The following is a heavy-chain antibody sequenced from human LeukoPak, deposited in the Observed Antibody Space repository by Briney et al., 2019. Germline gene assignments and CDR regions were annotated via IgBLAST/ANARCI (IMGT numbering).Heavy chain of an antibody. D-gene: IGHD3-10*01. Sequence: QPGGSLRLSCAASGFTFSSFPMTWVRQGPGKGLEWVSAISGSGDITYYADSVKGRFTISRDNSKNTLHLQMNSLRAEDTAVYYCAKSYSYILWFGDFWGQGTLVTVSS. CDR2: ISGSGDIT. CDR3: AKSYSYILWFGDF. CDR1: GFTFSSFP. J-gene: IGHJ4*02. V-gene: IGHV3-23*01.